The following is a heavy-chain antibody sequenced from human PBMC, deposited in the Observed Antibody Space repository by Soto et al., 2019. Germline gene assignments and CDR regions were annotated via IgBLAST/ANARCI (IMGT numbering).Heavy chain of an antibody. D-gene: IGHD4-17*01. CDR3: AKARTTVTTGPYDF. CDR2: ISGSGGST. Sequence: GGSLRLSCAASGFTFSNYAMSWVRQAPGKGLEWVSAISGSGGSTFHADSVEGRFTISRDNSRNTLHLQMNSLRAEDTAVYYCAKARTTVTTGPYDFWGQGTRVTVSS. V-gene: IGHV3-23*01. J-gene: IGHJ4*02. CDR1: GFTFSNYA.